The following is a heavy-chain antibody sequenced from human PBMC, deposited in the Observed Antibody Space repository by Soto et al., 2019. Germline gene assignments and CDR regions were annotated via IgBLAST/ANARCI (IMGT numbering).Heavy chain of an antibody. D-gene: IGHD1-1*01. Sequence: GGSLRLSCAASGFTFGSYAMRWVRQAPGKGLEWVSAISGSGGSTYYADSVKGRFTMSRDNSKNTLYLQMTSLTAEDTAVYYSAKAIEAAGTGLFHAFDIWGQGTMVTVS. J-gene: IGHJ3*02. V-gene: IGHV3-23*01. CDR3: AKAIEAAGTGLFHAFDI. CDR2: ISGSGGST. CDR1: GFTFGSYA.